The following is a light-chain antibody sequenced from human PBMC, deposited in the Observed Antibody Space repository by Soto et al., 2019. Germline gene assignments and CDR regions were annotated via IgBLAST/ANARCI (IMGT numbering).Light chain of an antibody. J-gene: IGKJ1*01. CDR1: QSVSSH. CDR3: VQRTTWPWT. CDR2: DAS. Sequence: EIVLTQSPGTLSLSPGERATLSSSASQSVSSHLAWYQQKPGQAPRLLIYDASNRATGIPARFSGSGSGTDFTLTISSLEPEDFAVYHCVQRTTWPWTCGQGSKVEIK. V-gene: IGKV3-11*01.